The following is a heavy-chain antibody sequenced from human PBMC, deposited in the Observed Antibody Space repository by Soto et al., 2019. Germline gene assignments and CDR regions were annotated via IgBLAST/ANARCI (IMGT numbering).Heavy chain of an antibody. D-gene: IGHD2-8*01. CDR2: INPKSGGT. CDR1: GYSFTDYH. V-gene: IGHV1-2*04. J-gene: IGHJ6*02. CDR3: ARGDSTDCSDGVCSFFYNHDMDV. Sequence: ASVKVSCKASGYSFTDYHIHWVRQAPGQGLEWLGRINPKSGGTSTAQKFQGWVTMTTETSISTASMELTRLTSDDTAIYYCARGDSTDCSDGVCSFFYNHDMDVWGQGTTVTVSS.